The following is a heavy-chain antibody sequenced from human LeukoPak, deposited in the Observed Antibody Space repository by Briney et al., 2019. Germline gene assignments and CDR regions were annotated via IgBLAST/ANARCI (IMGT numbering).Heavy chain of an antibody. CDR3: ARENFYDPRGYFHL. CDR1: GASINGDDFF. D-gene: IGHD3-3*01. V-gene: IGHV4-30-4*01. J-gene: IGHJ2*01. Sequence: SQTLSLTCSVSGASINGDDFFWGWIRQLPGKGLEWIGNIYYSGSTYYNPSLERRISISMDASKNQFSLKLNSVTAADTAVYFCARENFYDPRGYFHLWGRGTLVSVSS. CDR2: IYYSGST.